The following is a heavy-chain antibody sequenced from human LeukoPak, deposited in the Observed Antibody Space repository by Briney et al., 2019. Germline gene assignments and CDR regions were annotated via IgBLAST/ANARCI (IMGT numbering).Heavy chain of an antibody. CDR1: GGSISNYY. Sequence: SETLSLTCTVSGGSISNYYWIWIRQPAGKGLEWIGRIYDSGSGSTNYNPSLKSRVTVSIDTSKNQFSLKLSSVTAADTAVYYCARHWGQYSSGRQHFDYWGQGTLVIVSS. D-gene: IGHD6-19*01. CDR3: ARHWGQYSSGRQHFDY. J-gene: IGHJ4*02. V-gene: IGHV4-4*07. CDR2: IYDSGSGST.